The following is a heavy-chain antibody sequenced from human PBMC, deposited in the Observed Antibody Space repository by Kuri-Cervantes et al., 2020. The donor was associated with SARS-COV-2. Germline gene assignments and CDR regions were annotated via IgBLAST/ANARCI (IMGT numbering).Heavy chain of an antibody. Sequence: ASVKVSCKASGYTFTGYYMHWVRQAPGQGLEWTGWINPNSGGTNYAQKFQGRVTMTRDTSISTAYMELSRLRSDDTAVYYCARVLSGSYPADYWGQGTLVTVSS. V-gene: IGHV1-2*02. D-gene: IGHD1-26*01. CDR3: ARVLSGSYPADY. CDR1: GYTFTGYY. J-gene: IGHJ4*02. CDR2: INPNSGGT.